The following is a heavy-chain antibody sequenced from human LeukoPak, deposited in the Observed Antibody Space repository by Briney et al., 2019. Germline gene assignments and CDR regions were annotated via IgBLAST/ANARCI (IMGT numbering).Heavy chain of an antibody. CDR2: TYSGGVT. D-gene: IGHD3-22*01. Sequence: PGVSLRLSCAASGFTVGTKYMSWVRQSPVKGLEWVSITYSGGVTYYADSVRGRFTISRDNSKNTMDLQMDSLRADDTAIYYCARVANPTFRTMILVDHFDYWGQGTLVTVSS. V-gene: IGHV3-53*01. CDR1: GFTVGTKY. J-gene: IGHJ4*02. CDR3: ARVANPTFRTMILVDHFDY.